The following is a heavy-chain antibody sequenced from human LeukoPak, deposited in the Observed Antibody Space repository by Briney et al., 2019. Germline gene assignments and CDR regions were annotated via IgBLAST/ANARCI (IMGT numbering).Heavy chain of an antibody. CDR3: VRGKWDYFFDY. V-gene: IGHV3-64D*06. CDR2: ISRNGGST. Sequence: GGSLRLSCSATGFTFSTYAMHWVRQAPGKGLEYVSAISRNGGSTYYADSVKGRFTISRDNSNNTLHLQVSSLRVEDTAVYYCVRGKWDYFFDYWGQGTLVTVSS. D-gene: IGHD1-26*01. J-gene: IGHJ4*02. CDR1: GFTFSTYA.